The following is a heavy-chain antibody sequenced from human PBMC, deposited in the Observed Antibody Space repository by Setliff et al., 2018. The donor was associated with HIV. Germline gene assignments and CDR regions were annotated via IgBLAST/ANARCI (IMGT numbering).Heavy chain of an antibody. CDR1: GFTFSTYW. D-gene: IGHD6-19*01. CDR2: ISSSSSYI. V-gene: IGHV3-21*01. J-gene: IGHJ4*02. CDR3: ARDYAVRSSGWMGLVGDYYESAAYSLLFDY. Sequence: GGSLRLSCAASGFTFSTYWMSWVRQAPGKGLEWVSSISSSSSYIYYADSVKGRFTISRDNAKNSLYLQMNSLRAEDTAVYYCARDYAVRSSGWMGLVGDYYESAAYSLLFDYWGQGTLVTVSS.